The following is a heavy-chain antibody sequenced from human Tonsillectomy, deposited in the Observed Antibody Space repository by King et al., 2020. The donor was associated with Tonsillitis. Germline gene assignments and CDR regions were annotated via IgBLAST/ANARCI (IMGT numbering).Heavy chain of an antibody. CDR1: GFNFRSYG. CDR3: SKDVVAVFYVG. D-gene: IGHD2-15*01. Sequence: VQLVESGGGLVQPGGSLRLSCAASGFNFRSYGMTWVRQAPGKGLDWVSAIGGSGVSTYYADSVKGRFTISRYNSKNPVYLQMNSRRVEDTALFYCSKDVVAVFYVGGGQGTLVTLPS. J-gene: IGHJ1*01. CDR2: IGGSGVST. V-gene: IGHV3-23*04.